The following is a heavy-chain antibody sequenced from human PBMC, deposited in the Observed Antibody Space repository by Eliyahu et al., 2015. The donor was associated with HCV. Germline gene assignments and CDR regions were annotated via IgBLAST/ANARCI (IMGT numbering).Heavy chain of an antibody. Sequence: QVQLVQSGAEVKKPGASVKVSCKASGXTFTGYYMHWVRQAPGQGLEWMGWINPNSGGTNYAQKFQGRVTMTRDTSISTAYMELSRLRSDDTAVYYCARDPFIVQTYYDFLGWFDPWGQGTLVTVSS. CDR3: ARDPFIVQTYYDFLGWFDP. D-gene: IGHD3-3*01. CDR2: INPNSGGT. V-gene: IGHV1-2*02. J-gene: IGHJ5*02. CDR1: GXTFTGYY.